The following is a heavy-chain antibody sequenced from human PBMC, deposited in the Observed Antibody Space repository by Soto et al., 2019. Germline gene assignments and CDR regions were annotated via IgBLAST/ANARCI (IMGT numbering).Heavy chain of an antibody. Sequence: PAGSTKICSAAYRDSLSISGMAGVCQTPGKGLDWVSSISSSSSYIYYADSVKGRFTISRDNAKNSLYLQMNSLRAEDTAVYYCARDKSPEFVELPYPTLGDIWGQGTMVTVSS. D-gene: IGHD1-7*01. CDR2: ISSSSSYI. CDR1: RDSLSISG. J-gene: IGHJ3*02. CDR3: ARDKSPEFVELPYPTLGDI. V-gene: IGHV3-21*01.